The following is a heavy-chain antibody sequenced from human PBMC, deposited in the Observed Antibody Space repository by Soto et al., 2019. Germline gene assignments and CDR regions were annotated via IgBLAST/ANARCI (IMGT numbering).Heavy chain of an antibody. J-gene: IGHJ6*02. CDR2: IYHSGST. CDR3: AILIAAPGHYGMDV. D-gene: IGHD6-13*01. Sequence: SETLSLTCTVSGGSISSGGYYWSWIRQHPGKGLEWIGYIYHSGSTNYNPSLKSRATISVDASKNQFSLNLSSVTAADTAVYYCAILIAAPGHYGMDVWGQGTTVTVS. CDR1: GGSISSGGYY. V-gene: IGHV4-61*08.